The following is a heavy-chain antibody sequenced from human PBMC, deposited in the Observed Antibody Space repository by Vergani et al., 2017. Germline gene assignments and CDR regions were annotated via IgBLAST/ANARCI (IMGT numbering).Heavy chain of an antibody. CDR3: ARIDYRGAFDI. CDR1: GFSLSTSGMC. D-gene: IGHD4-11*01. CDR2: IDWDDDK. Sequence: QVTLRESGPALVKPTQTLTLTCTFSGFSLSTSGMCVSWIRQPPGKALEWLARIDWDDDKYYSTSLKTRLTISKDTSKSQVVLTMTNMDPVDTATYYCARIDYRGAFDIWGRATMVTVSS. V-gene: IGHV2-70*15. J-gene: IGHJ3*02.